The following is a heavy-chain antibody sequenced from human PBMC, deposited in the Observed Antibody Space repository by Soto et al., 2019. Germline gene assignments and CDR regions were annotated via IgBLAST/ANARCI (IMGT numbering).Heavy chain of an antibody. V-gene: IGHV3-48*01. CDR2: ISSSSTTK. CDR1: GFTFNSYS. CDR3: AXXXXXXXXWFXX. J-gene: IGHJ5*02. Sequence: EVQLVESGGGLVQPGGSLRLSCAASGFTFNSYSMNWVRQAPGKGLEWVSYISSSSTTKYYTDSVKGRFTISRDNAKNSLYXXMXXXXXXXXPVXXXAXXXXXXXXWFXXWGQGTLVTVSS.